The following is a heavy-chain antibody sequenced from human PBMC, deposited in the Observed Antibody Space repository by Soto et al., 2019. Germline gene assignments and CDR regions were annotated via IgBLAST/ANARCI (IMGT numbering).Heavy chain of an antibody. V-gene: IGHV1-18*01. CDR2: ISAYNGNT. CDR3: AIEGRGYSGYDEDWFDP. D-gene: IGHD5-12*01. J-gene: IGHJ5*02. Sequence: ASVKGSCKTSGYTFTSYGVSWLRQAHGQGLEWMGWISAYNGNTNYAQKLQGRVTMTTDTSTSTAYMELRSLRSDDTAVYYCAIEGRGYSGYDEDWFDPWGQGTLVTVSS. CDR1: GYTFTSYG.